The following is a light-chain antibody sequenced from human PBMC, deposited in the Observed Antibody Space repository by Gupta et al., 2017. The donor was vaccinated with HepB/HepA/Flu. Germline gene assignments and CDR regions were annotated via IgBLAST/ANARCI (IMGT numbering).Light chain of an antibody. CDR2: GAS. CDR1: QSVSSR. CDR3: QQYTPWLRT. Sequence: IWMTQSPATLSLSQGERANLSCRASQSVSSRLAWYQQKPGQAPRLVIYGASTRATGVPARFSGSGSGTEFTLTISSLQSEDFAAYYCQQYTPWLRTFGQGTKVEI. V-gene: IGKV3-15*01. J-gene: IGKJ2*01.